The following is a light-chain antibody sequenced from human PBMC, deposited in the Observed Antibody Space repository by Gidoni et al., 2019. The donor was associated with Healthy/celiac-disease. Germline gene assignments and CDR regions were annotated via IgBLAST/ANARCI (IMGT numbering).Light chain of an antibody. CDR3: QQRSNWPRGIT. V-gene: IGKV3-11*01. CDR2: DAS. CDR1: QSVSSY. Sequence: VLTQSPATLSLSPGERATFSCRASQSVSSYLAWYQQNPGQAPRLLIYDASNRATGLPARFSGSGSGTDFTLTISSLEPEDFAVYYCQQRSNWPRGITFGQXTRLEIK. J-gene: IGKJ5*01.